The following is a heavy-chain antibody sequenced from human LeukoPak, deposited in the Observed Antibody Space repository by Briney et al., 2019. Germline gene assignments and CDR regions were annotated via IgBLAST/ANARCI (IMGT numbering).Heavy chain of an antibody. D-gene: IGHD6-13*01. CDR3: AGSSSSWYNAFDI. CDR2: IHPNSGGT. CDR1: GYTFTGYY. Sequence: ASVKVSCKASGYTFTGYYIHWVRQAPGQGLEWMGWIHPNSGGTYFAQKFQGRVTMTRDTSISTAYLEMRSDDTAVYYCAGSSSSWYNAFDIWGQGTMVTVSS. V-gene: IGHV1-2*02. J-gene: IGHJ3*02.